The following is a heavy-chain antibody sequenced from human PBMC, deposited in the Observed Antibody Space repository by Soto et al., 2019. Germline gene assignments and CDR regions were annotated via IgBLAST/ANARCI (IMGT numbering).Heavy chain of an antibody. J-gene: IGHJ4*02. D-gene: IGHD2-15*01. V-gene: IGHV4-4*02. CDR2: IYASGST. CDR3: AVEVVAAQNY. Sequence: QVQLQESGPGLVKPSETLSLTCAVSGASISTSNWWSWVRQPPGKGLEWIGEIYASGSTSYNPSLKSRATISVDQSNNQFSLKLNSLTASDTAVYYCAVEVVAAQNYWGQGTLVTVSS. CDR1: GASISTSNW.